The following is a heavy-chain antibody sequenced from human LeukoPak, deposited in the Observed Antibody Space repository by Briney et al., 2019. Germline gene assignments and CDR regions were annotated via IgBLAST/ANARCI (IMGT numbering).Heavy chain of an antibody. V-gene: IGHV4-4*09. CDR1: NGSITPYY. J-gene: IGHJ5*02. D-gene: IGHD3-10*01. CDR2: IHTSGVI. Sequence: PSETLSLTCSVSNGSITPYYWSWIRQPPGKGLEWIGNIHTSGVINSNPSLKNRLTISIDTSKNQFSLILSSVTAADSAVDFCARGNVNTAGHYGYWFDPWGQGTLVTVSS. CDR3: ARGNVNTAGHYGYWFDP.